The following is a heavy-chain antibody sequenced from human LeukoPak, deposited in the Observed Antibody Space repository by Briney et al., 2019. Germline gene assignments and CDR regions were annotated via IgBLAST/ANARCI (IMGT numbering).Heavy chain of an antibody. J-gene: IGHJ3*02. CDR1: GFTVSSNY. CDR3: AKTRSTNPDAAFDI. CDR2: LYSGGNT. V-gene: IGHV3-53*01. Sequence: GGSLRLSCAASGFTVSSNYMSWVQQAPGKGLEWVSTLYSGGNTYYADSVKGRFTISRDNSKNTLYLQMNSLRAEDTAVYFCAKTRSTNPDAAFDIWGRGTTVTVSS. D-gene: IGHD1-14*01.